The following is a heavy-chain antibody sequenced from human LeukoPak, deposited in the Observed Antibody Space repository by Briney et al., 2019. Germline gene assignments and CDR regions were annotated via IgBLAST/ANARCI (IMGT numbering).Heavy chain of an antibody. Sequence: ASVKDSSKASGYTFTSYYIYWVRQAPGQGLEWMGIINPSGGSTSYAQKFQGRVTMTRDTSTSTVYMELSSLRSEDTAVYYCAREGSYSWTFDYWGQGTLVTVSS. V-gene: IGHV1-46*01. CDR3: AREGSYSWTFDY. CDR1: GYTFTSYY. J-gene: IGHJ4*02. CDR2: INPSGGST. D-gene: IGHD1-1*01.